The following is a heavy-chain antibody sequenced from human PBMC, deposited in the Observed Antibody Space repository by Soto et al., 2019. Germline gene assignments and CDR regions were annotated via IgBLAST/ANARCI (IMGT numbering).Heavy chain of an antibody. CDR2: INPSGGST. Sequence: ASVKVSCKASGYTFTSYYMHWVRQAPGQGLEWIGIINPSGGSTSYAQKFQGRVTMTRDTSTSTVYMELSSLRSEDTAVCYCTRPKNELRFYSYNGIDVWGQGTTVTVSS. CDR3: TRPKNELRFYSYNGIDV. V-gene: IGHV1-46*03. CDR1: GYTFTSYY. J-gene: IGHJ6*02. D-gene: IGHD5-12*01.